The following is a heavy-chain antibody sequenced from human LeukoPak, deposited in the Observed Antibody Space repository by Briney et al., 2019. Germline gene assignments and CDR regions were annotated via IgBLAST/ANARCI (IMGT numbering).Heavy chain of an antibody. CDR1: GGTFSSYA. Sequence: ASVKVSCKASGGTFSSYAISWVRQAPGQGLEWMGWISAYNGNTNYAQKLQGRVTMTTDTSTSTAYMELRSLRSDDTAVYYCARDRCSSTSCYTTAYNWFDPWGQGTLVTVSS. J-gene: IGHJ5*02. D-gene: IGHD2-2*02. CDR3: ARDRCSSTSCYTTAYNWFDP. CDR2: ISAYNGNT. V-gene: IGHV1-18*01.